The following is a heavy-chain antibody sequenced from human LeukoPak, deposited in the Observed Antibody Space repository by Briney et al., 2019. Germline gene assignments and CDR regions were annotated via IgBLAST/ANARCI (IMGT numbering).Heavy chain of an antibody. J-gene: IGHJ6*02. Sequence: PSETLSLTCTVSGGSISSSSYYWSWIRQPPGKGLEWIGYIYYSGSTNYNPSLKSRVTISVDTSKNQFSLKLSSVTAADTAVYYCATDSRSTSSYPHPSYGMDVWGQGATVTVSS. D-gene: IGHD2-2*01. CDR1: GGSISSSSYY. CDR2: IYYSGST. CDR3: ATDSRSTSSYPHPSYGMDV. V-gene: IGHV4-61*01.